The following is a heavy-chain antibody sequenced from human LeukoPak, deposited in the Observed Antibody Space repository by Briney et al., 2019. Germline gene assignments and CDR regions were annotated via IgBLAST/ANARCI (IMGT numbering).Heavy chain of an antibody. D-gene: IGHD3-22*01. CDR3: ARAKRYYYDSSGYSDY. V-gene: IGHV1-18*04. Sequence: ASVKVSCKASGYTFTGYYMHWVRQAPGQGLEWMGWISAYNGNTNYAQKLQGRVTMTTDTSTSTAYMELRSLRSDDTAVYYCARAKRYYYDSSGYSDYWGQGTLVTVSS. CDR2: ISAYNGNT. J-gene: IGHJ4*02. CDR1: GYTFTGYY.